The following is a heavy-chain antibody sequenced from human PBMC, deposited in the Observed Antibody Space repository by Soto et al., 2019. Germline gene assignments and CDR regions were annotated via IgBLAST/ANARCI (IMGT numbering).Heavy chain of an antibody. Sequence: GGSLRLSCAASGFSFSDFWMTWVRQAPGKGLEWVSYISSSGSTIYYADSVKGRFTISRDNAKNSLYLQMNSLRAEDTAVYYCARDRTDDCSSTSCYSTDHYYYYMHVRGKATTVTVSS. CDR2: ISSSGSTI. J-gene: IGHJ6*03. D-gene: IGHD2-2*01. CDR3: ARDRTDDCSSTSCYSTDHYYYYMHV. V-gene: IGHV3-11*01. CDR1: GFSFSDFW.